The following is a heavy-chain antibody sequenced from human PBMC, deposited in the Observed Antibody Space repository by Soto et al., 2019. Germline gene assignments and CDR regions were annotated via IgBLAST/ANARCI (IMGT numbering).Heavy chain of an antibody. CDR3: ARHVPAAGYYYGMDV. CDR2: IIPIFGTA. D-gene: IGHD2-2*01. J-gene: IGHJ6*02. V-gene: IGHV1-69*12. Sequence: QVQLVQSGAEVKKPGSSVKVSCKASGGTFSSYAISWVRQAPGQGLEWMGGIIPIFGTANYAQKFQGRVTILADESTSTAYMALISLRSEDTAVYYCARHVPAAGYYYGMDVWGQGTTVTVSS. CDR1: GGTFSSYA.